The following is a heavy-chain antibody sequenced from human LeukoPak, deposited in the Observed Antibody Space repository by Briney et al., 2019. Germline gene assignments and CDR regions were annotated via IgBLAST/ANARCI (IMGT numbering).Heavy chain of an antibody. CDR3: ARDGGYDSNFDY. CDR1: GGSISSSNW. J-gene: IGHJ4*02. Sequence: PSETLSLTCAVSGGSISSSNWWSWVRQPPGKGLEWIGEIYHSGSTNYNPSLKSRVTISVDKSKNQFSLKLSSVTAADPAVYYCARDGGYDSNFDYWGQGTLVTVSS. D-gene: IGHD5-12*01. V-gene: IGHV4-4*02. CDR2: IYHSGST.